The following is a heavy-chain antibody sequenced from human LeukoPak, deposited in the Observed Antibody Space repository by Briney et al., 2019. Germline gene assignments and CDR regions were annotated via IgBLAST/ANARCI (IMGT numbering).Heavy chain of an antibody. CDR3: ATALYGGPVFDY. D-gene: IGHD4-23*01. J-gene: IGHJ4*02. CDR2: IYHSGST. CDR1: GGSISSGGYS. V-gene: IGHV4-30-2*01. Sequence: SETLSLTCAVSGGSISSGGYSWSWVRQPPGEGLEWVGYIYHSGSTYYNPSLQSRVTISLDRSKNQFSLKLSSMTAADTAVYYCATALYGGPVFDYWGQGTLVTVSS.